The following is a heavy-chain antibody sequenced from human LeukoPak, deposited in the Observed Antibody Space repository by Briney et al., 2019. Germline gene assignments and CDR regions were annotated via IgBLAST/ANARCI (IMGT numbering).Heavy chain of an antibody. CDR3: ARGGGVLRYFDWLLPNWFDP. J-gene: IGHJ5*02. Sequence: PSETLSLTCTVSGGSISSYYWSWIRQPPGKGLEWIGYIYYSGSTNYNPSLKSRVTISVDTSKNQFSLKLSSVTAADTAVYYCARGGGVLRYFDWLLPNWFDPWGQGTLVTVSS. D-gene: IGHD3-9*01. CDR1: GGSISSYY. CDR2: IYYSGST. V-gene: IGHV4-59*12.